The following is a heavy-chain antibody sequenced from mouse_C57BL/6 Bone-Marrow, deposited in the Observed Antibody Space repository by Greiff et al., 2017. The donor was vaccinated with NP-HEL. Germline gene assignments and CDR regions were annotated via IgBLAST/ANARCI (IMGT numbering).Heavy chain of an antibody. CDR2: IDPSDSYT. CDR1: GYTFTSYW. Sequence: QVQLQQPGAELVRPGTSVKLSCTASGYTFTSYWMHWVKQRPGQGLEWIGVIDPSDSYTNYNQKFKGKATLTVDTSSSSAYMQLSSLTSEDSAVYYCARSGPLLPSTTGSLYYYAMDYWGQGTSVTVSS. D-gene: IGHD2-10*01. J-gene: IGHJ4*01. CDR3: ARSGPLLPSTTGSLYYYAMDY. V-gene: IGHV1-59*01.